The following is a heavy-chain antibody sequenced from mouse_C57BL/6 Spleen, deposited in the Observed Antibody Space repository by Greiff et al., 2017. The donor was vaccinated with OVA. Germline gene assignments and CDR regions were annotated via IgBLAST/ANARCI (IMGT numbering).Heavy chain of an antibody. J-gene: IGHJ2*01. Sequence: MLVESGGGLVQPGGSLSLSCSASGFTFTDYYMSWVRQPPGKALGWLGFISNKANGYTTEYSASVKGRFTISRDNSQSILYLQMNALRAENSSPYYCANCGLSRDYFDYWGQGTTLTVSS. V-gene: IGHV7-3*01. CDR2: ISNKANGYTT. D-gene: IGHD3-1*01. CDR3: ANCGLSRDYFDY. CDR1: GFTFTDYY.